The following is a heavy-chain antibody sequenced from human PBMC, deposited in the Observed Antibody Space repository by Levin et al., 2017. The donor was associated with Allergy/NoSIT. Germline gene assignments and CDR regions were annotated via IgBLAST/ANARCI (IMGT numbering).Heavy chain of an antibody. CDR3: ARDNGDYDSSGYHFDY. D-gene: IGHD3-22*01. V-gene: IGHV4-4*02. Sequence: RSQTLSLTCAVSGGSISSTNWWSWVRQPPGKGLEWIGEIYHSGGTNYNPSLKSRVTISVDKSKNQFSLKLTSVTAADTAVYYCARDNGDYDSSGYHFDYWGQGTLVTVPS. J-gene: IGHJ4*02. CDR2: IYHSGGT. CDR1: GGSISSTNW.